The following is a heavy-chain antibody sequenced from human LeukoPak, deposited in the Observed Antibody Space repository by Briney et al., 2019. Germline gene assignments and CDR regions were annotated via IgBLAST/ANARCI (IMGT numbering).Heavy chain of an antibody. CDR1: GYSISSDYY. Sequence: SSETLSLTCTVSGYSISSDYYWGWIRQPPGKGLEWIGNIFHNGNTYYNPSLKSRVTMSIDTSKKQFSLKLRTATVADTAVYYCARIEDVTRGYNHAYYFDYWGQGTLVTVSS. CDR3: ARIEDVTRGYNHAYYFDY. V-gene: IGHV4-38-2*02. CDR2: IFHNGNT. J-gene: IGHJ4*02. D-gene: IGHD5-18*01.